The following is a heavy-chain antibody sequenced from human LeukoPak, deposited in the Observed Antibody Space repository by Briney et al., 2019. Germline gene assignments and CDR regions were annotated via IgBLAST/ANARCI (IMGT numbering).Heavy chain of an antibody. Sequence: HPGGSLRLSCAASGFTFSSYAMHWVRQAPGKGLEWVAVISYDGSNKYYADSVKGRFTICRDNSKNTLYLQMNSLRAEDTAVYYCARDSSSWDRFDYWGQGTLVTVSS. V-gene: IGHV3-30*04. CDR3: ARDSSSWDRFDY. J-gene: IGHJ4*02. CDR1: GFTFSSYA. D-gene: IGHD6-13*01. CDR2: ISYDGSNK.